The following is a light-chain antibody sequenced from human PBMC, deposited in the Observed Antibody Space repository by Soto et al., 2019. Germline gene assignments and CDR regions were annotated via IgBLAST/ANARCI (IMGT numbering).Light chain of an antibody. V-gene: IGLV7-46*01. Sequence: QAVVTQEPSLTVSPGGTVILTCVFSTGSVTSGHYPYWFQQKPGQAPRTLIYDTTNKHSWTPARFSGSLLGGKAALTLSGAQPEDEADYYCLLFSSDGRGIFGGGTKLTVL. CDR2: DTT. CDR1: TGSVTSGHY. CDR3: LLFSSDGRGI. J-gene: IGLJ2*01.